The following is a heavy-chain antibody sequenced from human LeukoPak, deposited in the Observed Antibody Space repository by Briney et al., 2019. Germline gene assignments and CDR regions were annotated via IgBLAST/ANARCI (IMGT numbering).Heavy chain of an antibody. CDR1: GFTFSSYS. CDR3: VRDHGWGVAFKYFDY. Sequence: PGGSLRLSCAASGFTFSSYSMNWVRQAPGKGLEWVSSISSSSSYIYYADSVKGRFTISRDNAKNSLYLQMNSLRAEDTAVYYCVRDHGWGVAFKYFDYWGQGTLVTVSS. CDR2: ISSSSSYI. D-gene: IGHD3-10*01. V-gene: IGHV3-21*01. J-gene: IGHJ4*02.